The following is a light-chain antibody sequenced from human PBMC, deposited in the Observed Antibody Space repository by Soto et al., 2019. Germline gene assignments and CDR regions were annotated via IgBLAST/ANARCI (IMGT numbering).Light chain of an antibody. CDR1: SSDVGGYNY. CDR3: SSYAGSNGV. J-gene: IGLJ1*01. Sequence: QSVLTQPPSASGSPGQSVTISCTGTSSDVGGYNYVSWYQQHPGKAPKLMIYEVSKRPLGVPDRFSGSKSGNTASLTVSGLQAEDEADYYCSSYAGSNGVFGTGTKVTVL. V-gene: IGLV2-8*01. CDR2: EVS.